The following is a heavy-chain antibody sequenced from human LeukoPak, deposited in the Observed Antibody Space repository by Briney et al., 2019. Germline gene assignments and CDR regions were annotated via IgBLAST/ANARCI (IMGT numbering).Heavy chain of an antibody. Sequence: GASVKVSCKASGYTFTSYGISWLRQAPGQGLEWMGWISAYNGNTNYAQKLQGRVTMTTDTSTSTAYMELRSLRSDDTAVYYCARDPLDIVVVPAAINSWFDPWGQGTLVTVSS. CDR1: GYTFTSYG. D-gene: IGHD2-2*03. CDR2: ISAYNGNT. J-gene: IGHJ5*02. V-gene: IGHV1-18*01. CDR3: ARDPLDIVVVPAAINSWFDP.